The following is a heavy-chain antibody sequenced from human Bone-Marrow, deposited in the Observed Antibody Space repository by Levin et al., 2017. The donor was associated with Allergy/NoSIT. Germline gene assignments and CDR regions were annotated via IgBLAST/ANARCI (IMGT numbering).Heavy chain of an antibody. CDR3: ARSQGGVTIFGVIIPPFYYYYMDV. CDR1: GDTFSSYA. CDR2: IIPIFGTA. D-gene: IGHD3-3*01. V-gene: IGHV1-69*01. Sequence: GGSLRLSCKASGDTFSSYAISWVRQAPGQGLEWMGGIIPIFGTANYAQKFQGRVTITADESTSTAYMELSSLRSEDTAVYYCARSQGGVTIFGVIIPPFYYYYMDVWGKGTTVTVSS. J-gene: IGHJ6*03.